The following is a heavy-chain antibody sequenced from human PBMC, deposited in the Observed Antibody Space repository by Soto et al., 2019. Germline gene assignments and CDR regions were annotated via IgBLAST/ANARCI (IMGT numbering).Heavy chain of an antibody. CDR3: ATLWFGESALGGMDV. CDR1: GFTFSSYG. Sequence: GGSLRLSCAASGFTFSSYGMHWVRQAPGKGLEWVAVISYDGSNKYYADSVKDRFTISRDNSKNTLYLQMNSLRAEDTAVYYCATLWFGESALGGMDVWGQGTTVTVS. J-gene: IGHJ6*02. V-gene: IGHV3-30*03. D-gene: IGHD3-10*01. CDR2: ISYDGSNK.